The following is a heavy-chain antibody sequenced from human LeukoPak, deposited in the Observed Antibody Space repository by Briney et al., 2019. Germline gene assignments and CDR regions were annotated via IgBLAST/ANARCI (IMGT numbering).Heavy chain of an antibody. CDR1: GYTFSSYG. CDR3: AKDTTSAYGFDY. Sequence: PGGSLRLSCAASGYTFSSYGMYWVRQAPGKGLEGGAFIRYDGSNKYYADSVKGRFTISRDNSKNTLYLQMNSLRAEDTAVYYCAKDTTSAYGFDYWGQGTLVTVSS. D-gene: IGHD1-1*01. J-gene: IGHJ4*02. CDR2: IRYDGSNK. V-gene: IGHV3-30*02.